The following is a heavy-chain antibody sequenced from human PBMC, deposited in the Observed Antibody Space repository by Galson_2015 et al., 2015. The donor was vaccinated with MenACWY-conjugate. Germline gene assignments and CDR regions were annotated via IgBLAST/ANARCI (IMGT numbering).Heavy chain of an antibody. D-gene: IGHD3-22*01. CDR3: ASEDYYYDSSSRRKLSMDY. CDR2: IKPDGSEK. V-gene: IGHV3-7*03. J-gene: IGHJ4*02. Sequence: SLRLSCAVSGFTFSRYWMHWVRQAPGKGLEWVADIKPDGSEKYYADSVKGRFTISRDNVKNSLYLQMNSLRAEDTAVYYCASEDYYYDSSSRRKLSMDYWGQGTLGTVSS. CDR1: GFTFSRYW.